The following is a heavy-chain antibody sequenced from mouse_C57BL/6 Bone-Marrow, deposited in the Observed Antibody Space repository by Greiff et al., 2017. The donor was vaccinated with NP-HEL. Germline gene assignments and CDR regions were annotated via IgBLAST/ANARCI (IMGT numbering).Heavy chain of an antibody. CDR2: IHPNSGST. Sequence: VKLQQPGAELVKPGASVKLSCKASGYTFTSYWMHWVKQRPGQGLEWIGMIHPNSGSTNYNEKFKSKATLTVDKSSSTAYMQLSSLTSEDSAVYYCASPDGYYPYWYFDVWGTGTTVTVSS. J-gene: IGHJ1*03. CDR3: ASPDGYYPYWYFDV. CDR1: GYTFTSYW. D-gene: IGHD2-3*01. V-gene: IGHV1-64*01.